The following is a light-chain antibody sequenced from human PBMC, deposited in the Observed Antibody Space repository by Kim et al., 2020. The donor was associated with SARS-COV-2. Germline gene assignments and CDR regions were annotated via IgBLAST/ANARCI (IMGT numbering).Light chain of an antibody. V-gene: IGLV2-14*01. J-gene: IGLJ2*01. CDR1: SSDISGYNY. Sequence: QSALTQPASVSGSPGQSITISCTGTSSDISGYNYVSWYQQHPGKAPKLMIYDVSKRSSGVSNRFSGSKSGNTASLTISGLQAEDEADYYCSSITSSSTGVFGGGTKLTVL. CDR2: DVS. CDR3: SSITSSSTGV.